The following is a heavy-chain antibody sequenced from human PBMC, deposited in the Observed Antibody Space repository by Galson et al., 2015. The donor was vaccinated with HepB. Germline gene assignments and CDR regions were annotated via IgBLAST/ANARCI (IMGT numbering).Heavy chain of an antibody. Sequence: SLRLSCAASGFTFSTYGMHWVRQAPGKGLEWVAVIWYDGSNKYYADSVKGRFTISRDNSKNTLYLQMNSLRAEDTAVYYCARDYYDYVWGSYPDLFDYWGQGTLVTVSS. CDR3: ARDYYDYVWGSYPDLFDY. V-gene: IGHV3-33*01. CDR2: IWYDGSNK. D-gene: IGHD3-16*01. J-gene: IGHJ4*02. CDR1: GFTFSTYG.